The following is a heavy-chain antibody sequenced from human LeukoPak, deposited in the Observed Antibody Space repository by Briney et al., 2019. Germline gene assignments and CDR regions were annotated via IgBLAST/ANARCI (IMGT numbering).Heavy chain of an antibody. CDR3: ARGNDSSGYFNPYAEYFQH. CDR2: ISAYNGNT. V-gene: IGHV1-18*01. CDR1: GYTFTSYG. Sequence: ASVKVSCKASGYTFTSYGISWVRQAPGQGLEWMGWISAYNGNTNYAQKLQGRVTMTTDTSTGTAYMELRSLRSDDTAVYYCARGNDSSGYFNPYAEYFQHWGQAPWSPSPQ. J-gene: IGHJ1*01. D-gene: IGHD3-22*01.